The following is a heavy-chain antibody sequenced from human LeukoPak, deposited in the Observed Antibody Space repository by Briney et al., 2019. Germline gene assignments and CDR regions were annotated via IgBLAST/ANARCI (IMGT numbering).Heavy chain of an antibody. Sequence: GGSLRLSCAASGFTFSSYGMHWVRQAPGKGLEWVAVISYDGSNKYYADSVKGRFTISRDNSKNTLYLQMNSLRAEDTAVYYCARDRWFGKSRWFDPWGQGTLVTVSS. CDR2: ISYDGSNK. V-gene: IGHV3-30*03. CDR3: ARDRWFGKSRWFDP. CDR1: GFTFSSYG. J-gene: IGHJ5*02. D-gene: IGHD3-10*01.